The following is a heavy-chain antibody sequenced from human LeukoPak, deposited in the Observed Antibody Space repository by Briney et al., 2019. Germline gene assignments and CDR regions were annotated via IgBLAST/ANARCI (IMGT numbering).Heavy chain of an antibody. V-gene: IGHV3-21*01. CDR3: ARAIAVAEGY. Sequence: GGSLRLSCAASGFTLSSYSMNWVRQAPGKGLAWVSYLTGGSGYIYYADSVKGRFTISRDNAKNSLYLQMNSLRAEDTAVYYCARAIAVAEGYWGQGTLVTVSS. J-gene: IGHJ4*02. CDR2: LTGGSGYI. CDR1: GFTLSSYS. D-gene: IGHD6-19*01.